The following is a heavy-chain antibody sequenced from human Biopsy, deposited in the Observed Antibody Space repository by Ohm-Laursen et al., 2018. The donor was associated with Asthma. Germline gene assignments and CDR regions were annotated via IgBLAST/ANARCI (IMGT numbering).Heavy chain of an antibody. V-gene: IGHV3-30*18. Sequence: SLRLSCIASGFSFSNYGMHWVRQAQGKGLDWVAVISFDGINRNYTDSVKGRFTISRDNSRNTLNLEMNSLRAEDTAVYFCAKEVFPGWELRRGPDSWGQGTLVTVSS. CDR3: AKEVFPGWELRRGPDS. CDR2: ISFDGINR. D-gene: IGHD1-26*01. CDR1: GFSFSNYG. J-gene: IGHJ4*02.